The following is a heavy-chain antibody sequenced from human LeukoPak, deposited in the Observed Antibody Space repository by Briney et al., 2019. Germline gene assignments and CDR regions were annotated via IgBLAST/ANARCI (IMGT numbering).Heavy chain of an antibody. CDR3: TKAGLRGDDSHAKLSDY. CDR1: GFTFSSYA. D-gene: IGHD2-21*01. CDR2: ISDSGYYT. V-gene: IGHV3-23*01. J-gene: IGHJ4*02. Sequence: GGSLRLSCAASGFTFSSYAMSWVRQAPGKGLEWVSTISDSGYYTYYADSVKGRFTISRDNSKNTLHLQMNSLRGEDPAVYYCTKAGLRGDDSHAKLSDYWGQGTLVTVSS.